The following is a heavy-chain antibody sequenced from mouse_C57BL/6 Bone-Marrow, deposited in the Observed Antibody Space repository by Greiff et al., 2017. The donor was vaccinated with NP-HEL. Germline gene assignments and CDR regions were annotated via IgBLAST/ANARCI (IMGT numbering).Heavy chain of an antibody. Sequence: QVQLQQPGAELVKPGASVKMSCKASGYTFTSYWITWVKQRPGQGLEWIGDIYPGSGSTNYNEKFKSKATLTVDTSSSTAYMQLSSLTSEDSAVYDCARHPYYGPWFAYWGQGTLVTVSA. V-gene: IGHV1-55*01. J-gene: IGHJ3*01. D-gene: IGHD2-10*01. CDR1: GYTFTSYW. CDR2: IYPGSGST. CDR3: ARHPYYGPWFAY.